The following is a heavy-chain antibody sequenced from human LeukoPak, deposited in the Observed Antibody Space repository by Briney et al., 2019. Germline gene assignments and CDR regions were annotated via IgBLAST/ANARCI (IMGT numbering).Heavy chain of an antibody. J-gene: IGHJ4*02. Sequence: GGSLRLSCAVSGFTFSNYNMNWVRRAPGKGLEWVSYIGSSVSTRYYADSVKGRFTISRDNGKHSPYLQMNSLRGEDPAVYYCAREGSDFWSGYSKGYFDYWGQGTLVTVSS. V-gene: IGHV3-48*01. CDR3: AREGSDFWSGYSKGYFDY. CDR2: IGSSVSTR. D-gene: IGHD3-3*01. CDR1: GFTFSNYN.